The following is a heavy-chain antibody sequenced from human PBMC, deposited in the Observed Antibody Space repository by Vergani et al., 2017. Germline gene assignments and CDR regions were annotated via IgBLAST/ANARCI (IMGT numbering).Heavy chain of an antibody. CDR3: ARAHRISNYYYYYYDMDV. Sequence: QVQLVESGGGVVQPGRSLRLSCAASGFTFSSYGMHWVRQAPGKGLEWVAVISYDGSNKYYADSVKGRFTISRDNSKNTLYLQMNSLRAEDTAVYYCARAHRISNYYYYYYDMDVWGQGTTVTVSS. J-gene: IGHJ6*02. D-gene: IGHD2/OR15-2a*01. CDR2: ISYDGSNK. V-gene: IGHV3-30*03. CDR1: GFTFSSYG.